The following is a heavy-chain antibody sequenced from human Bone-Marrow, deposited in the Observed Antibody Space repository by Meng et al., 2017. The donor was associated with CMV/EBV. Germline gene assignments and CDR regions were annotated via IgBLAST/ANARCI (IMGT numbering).Heavy chain of an antibody. CDR1: GFTFSSYG. CDR3: ARSHDYGLGYAFDI. V-gene: IGHV3-23*01. J-gene: IGHJ3*02. D-gene: IGHD3-10*01. CDR2: ISGSGTNT. Sequence: GESLKNSCAASGFTFSSYGMHWVRRAPGKGLEWVSAISGSGTNTYDADSVKGRFTISRDNSKNTLYLQMNSLRAEDTAVYYCARSHDYGLGYAFDIWGQGAMVTVSS.